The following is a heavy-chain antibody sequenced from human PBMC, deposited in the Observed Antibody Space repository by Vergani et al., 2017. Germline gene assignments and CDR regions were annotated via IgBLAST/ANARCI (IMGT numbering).Heavy chain of an antibody. CDR3: AVGGRWYSSGWSTYWYFDL. V-gene: IGHV5-10-1*03. CDR1: GYSFTSYW. CDR2: IDPSDSYT. J-gene: IGHJ2*01. Sequence: EVQLVQSGAEVKKPGESLRISCKGSGYSFTSYWISWVRQMPGKGLEWMGRIDPSDSYTNYSPSFQGHVTISADKSISTAYLQWSSLKASDTAMYYCAVGGRWYSSGWSTYWYFDLWGRGTLVTVSS. D-gene: IGHD6-19*01.